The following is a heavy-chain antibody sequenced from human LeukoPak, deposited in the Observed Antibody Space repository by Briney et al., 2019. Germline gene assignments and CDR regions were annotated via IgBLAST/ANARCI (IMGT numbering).Heavy chain of an antibody. J-gene: IGHJ5*02. Sequence: SQTLSLTCTVSGGSISSGSYYWGWVRQPAGKGLEWIGRIYTSGSTNYNPSLKSRVTISVDTSKNQFSLKLSPVTAADTAVYYCARDAYYYDSSGYRFDPWGQGTLVTVSS. D-gene: IGHD3-22*01. CDR1: GGSISSGSYY. V-gene: IGHV4-61*02. CDR2: IYTSGST. CDR3: ARDAYYYDSSGYRFDP.